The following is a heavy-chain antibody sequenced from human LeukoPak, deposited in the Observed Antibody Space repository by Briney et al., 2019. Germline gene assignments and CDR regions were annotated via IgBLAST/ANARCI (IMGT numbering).Heavy chain of an antibody. D-gene: IGHD3-10*01. Sequence: PSQTLSLTCAVSNGSVSLGGNSWTWIRQPPGKGLELIGSISHTGITYYTPSLKSRVIISLHPSKNEFSLSLTALTAADTAVYYCARAVVRGIYFYGLDVWGQGATVTVS. CDR3: ARAVVRGIYFYGLDV. J-gene: IGHJ6*02. CDR2: ISHTGIT. V-gene: IGHV4-30-2*01. CDR1: NGSVSLGGNS.